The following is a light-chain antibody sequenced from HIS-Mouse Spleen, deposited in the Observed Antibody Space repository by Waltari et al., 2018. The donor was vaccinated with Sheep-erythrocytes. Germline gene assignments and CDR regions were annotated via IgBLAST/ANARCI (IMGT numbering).Light chain of an antibody. J-gene: IGKJ2*01. Sequence: DVVMTQSPLSLPVTLGQPASISCRSSQSLVHSDGNTYLNWFQQRPGQSPRRLIYKVSNRDSGVPDRFSGSGSVTDFTLKISRVEAEDVGVYYCMQWTFGQGTKLEIK. CDR3: MQWT. CDR2: KVS. CDR1: QSLVHSDGNTY. V-gene: IGKV2-30*02.